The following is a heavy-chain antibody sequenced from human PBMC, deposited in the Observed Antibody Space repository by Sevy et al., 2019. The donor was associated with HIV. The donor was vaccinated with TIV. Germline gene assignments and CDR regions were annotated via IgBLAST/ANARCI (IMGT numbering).Heavy chain of an antibody. Sequence: GGSLRLSCAASGFTFSSYGMHWVRQAPGKGLEWVAVIWYDGSNKYYADSVKGRFTISKDNSKNTLYLQMNGLRAEDTAVYYCASARTTGTTSAAFDLWGQGTMVTVSS. V-gene: IGHV3-33*08. J-gene: IGHJ3*01. CDR3: ASARTTGTTSAAFDL. D-gene: IGHD1-1*01. CDR1: GFTFSSYG. CDR2: IWYDGSNK.